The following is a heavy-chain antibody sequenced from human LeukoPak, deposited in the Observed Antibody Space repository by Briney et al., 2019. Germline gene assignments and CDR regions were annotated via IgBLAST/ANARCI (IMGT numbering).Heavy chain of an antibody. CDR2: IIPIFGTA. D-gene: IGHD2-2*01. CDR3: AASYCSSTSCYRPGARWFDP. V-gene: IGHV1-69*01. Sequence: XXAPGQXXXXMGXIIPIFGTANYAQKFQGRVTITADESTSTAYMELSSLRSEDTAVYYCAASYCSSTSCYRPGARWFDPWGQETLVTVSS. J-gene: IGHJ5*02.